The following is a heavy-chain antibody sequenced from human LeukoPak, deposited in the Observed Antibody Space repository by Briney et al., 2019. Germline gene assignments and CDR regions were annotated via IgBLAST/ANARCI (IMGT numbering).Heavy chain of an antibody. Sequence: GRSLRLSCAGSGFIFNNYAMHWVRQPPGKGLEWVSGISWNSDTIDYADSVRGRFTISRDNAKNSLYLQMDSLRVEDTAFYYCAKDNRRHYTSGPNPDSLHWSQGALVTVSS. CDR2: ISWNSDTI. V-gene: IGHV3-9*01. CDR1: GFIFNNYA. J-gene: IGHJ4*02. D-gene: IGHD6-19*01. CDR3: AKDNRRHYTSGPNPDSLH.